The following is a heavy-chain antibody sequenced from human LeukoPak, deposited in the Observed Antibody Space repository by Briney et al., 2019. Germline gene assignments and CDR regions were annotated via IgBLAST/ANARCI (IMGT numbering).Heavy chain of an antibody. D-gene: IGHD6-19*01. CDR3: ARDQWWQFIAVAITSYFDR. CDR2: FDPEDGET. Sequence: GASVKVSCKVSGYTLTELSMHWVRQAPGKGLEWMGGFDPEDGETIYAQKFQGRVTMTEDTSTDTAYMELSSLRSEDTAVYYCARDQWWQFIAVAITSYFDRWGQGTLVTVSS. CDR1: GYTLTELS. J-gene: IGHJ4*02. V-gene: IGHV1-24*01.